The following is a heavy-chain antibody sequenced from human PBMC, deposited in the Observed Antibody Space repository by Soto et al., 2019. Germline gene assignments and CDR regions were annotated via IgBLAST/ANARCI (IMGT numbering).Heavy chain of an antibody. CDR2: IWYDGSNE. Sequence: QVQLVESGGGVVQPGRSLRLSCAASGFTFSSHGMHWVRQAPGKGLEWVAAIWYDGSNEFYADSVKGRITISRDNSQNTLYQQMNSLRAEDTAGYYCARVNQQLVYGMDVWVQGSTVTVSS. D-gene: IGHD6-13*01. CDR1: GFTFSSHG. CDR3: ARVNQQLVYGMDV. V-gene: IGHV3-33*01. J-gene: IGHJ6*02.